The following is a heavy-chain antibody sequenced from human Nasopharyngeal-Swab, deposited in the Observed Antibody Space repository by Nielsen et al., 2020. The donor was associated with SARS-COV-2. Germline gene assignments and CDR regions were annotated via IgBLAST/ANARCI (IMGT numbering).Heavy chain of an antibody. CDR3: AKSEYYGDPVDY. CDR1: GFTFDDYA. V-gene: IGHV3-9*01. D-gene: IGHD4-17*01. J-gene: IGHJ4*02. CDR2: ISWNSGSI. Sequence: SLKISCAASGFTFDDYAMHWVRQVPGKGLEWVSGISWNSGSIGYADSVKGRFTISRDNAKNSLYLQMNSLRAEDTALYYCAKSEYYGDPVDYWGQGTLVTVSS.